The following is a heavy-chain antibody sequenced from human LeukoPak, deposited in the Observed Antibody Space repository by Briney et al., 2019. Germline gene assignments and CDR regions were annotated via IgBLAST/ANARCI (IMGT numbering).Heavy chain of an antibody. CDR3: TSGLSGGFDL. D-gene: IGHD2-15*01. V-gene: IGHV6-1*01. CDR1: GDSVSSNTAA. CDR2: TYYRSKWYH. J-gene: IGHJ2*01. Sequence: SQTLSLTCDISGDSVSSNTAAWNWIRQSPSRGLEWLGRTYYRSKWYHDYAVSMKSRITINADTSKNQFSLQVNFVTPEDTAVYFCTSGLSGGFDLWGRGTLVTVSS.